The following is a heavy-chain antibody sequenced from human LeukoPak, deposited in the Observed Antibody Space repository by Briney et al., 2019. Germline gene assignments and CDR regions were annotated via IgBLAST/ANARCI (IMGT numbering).Heavy chain of an antibody. D-gene: IGHD3-3*01. V-gene: IGHV4-30-4*08. Sequence: PSQTLSLTCTVSGGSISSGDYYWSWIRQPPGKGLEWIGYIYYSGSTYYNPSLKSRVTISVDTSKNQFSLKLSSVTAADTAVYYCARVAGITIFGVVTAPDYWGQGTLVTVSS. CDR1: GGSISSGDYY. J-gene: IGHJ4*02. CDR3: ARVAGITIFGVVTAPDY. CDR2: IYYSGST.